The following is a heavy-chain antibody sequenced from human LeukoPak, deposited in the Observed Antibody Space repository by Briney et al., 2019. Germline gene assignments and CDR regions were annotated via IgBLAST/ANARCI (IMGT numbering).Heavy chain of an antibody. CDR2: IKSKADGGAA. Sequence: AGGSLRLSCAASGFTFSNAWMSWVRQAPGKGLEWVGRIKSKADGGAADYAAPVKGRFTISRDDSKNTLYLQMNSLKSEDTAVYSCSTDRRISAAGYYYYGMDVWGQGTTVTVSS. CDR3: STDRRISAAGYYYYGMDV. J-gene: IGHJ6*02. V-gene: IGHV3-15*01. CDR1: GFTFSNAW. D-gene: IGHD6-13*01.